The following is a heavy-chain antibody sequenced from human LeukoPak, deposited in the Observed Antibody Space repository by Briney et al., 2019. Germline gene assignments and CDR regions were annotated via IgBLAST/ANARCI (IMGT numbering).Heavy chain of an antibody. J-gene: IGHJ5*02. Sequence: GASVKVSCKASGGTFSSYAISWVRQAPGQGLEWMGGIIPIFGTANYAQKFQGRVTITADESTSTAYMELSSLRSEDTAVYYCARAQYCTNGVCSNKTANWFDPWGQGTLVTVSS. CDR2: IIPIFGTA. D-gene: IGHD2-8*01. V-gene: IGHV1-69*13. CDR3: ARAQYCTNGVCSNKTANWFDP. CDR1: GGTFSSYA.